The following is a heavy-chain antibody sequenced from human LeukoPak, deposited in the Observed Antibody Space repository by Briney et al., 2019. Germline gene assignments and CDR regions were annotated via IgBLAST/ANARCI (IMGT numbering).Heavy chain of an antibody. CDR2: FDPEDGET. CDR3: ATDTKIAVAGVFFIY. J-gene: IGHJ4*02. D-gene: IGHD3-22*01. CDR1: GYTLTELS. Sequence: GASVKVSCKVSGYTLTELSMHWVQQAPGKGLEWMGGFDPEDGETIYAQKFQGRVTMTEDTSTDTAYMELSSLRSEDTAVYYCATDTKIAVAGVFFIYWGQGTLVTVSS. V-gene: IGHV1-24*01.